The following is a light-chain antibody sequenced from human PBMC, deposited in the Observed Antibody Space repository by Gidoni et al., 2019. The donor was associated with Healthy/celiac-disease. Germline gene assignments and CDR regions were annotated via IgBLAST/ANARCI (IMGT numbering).Light chain of an antibody. J-gene: IGKJ2*01. CDR3: QQSYSTPPYT. CDR2: AAS. V-gene: IGKV1-39*01. Sequence: DIQMTQSPYSLSASVGDRVTITCRASQSICSYLNWYQQKPGKDPKLLIYAASSLQSGVPSRFSGSGSGTDFTLTISSLQPEDFATYYCQQSYSTPPYTFGQGTKLEIK. CDR1: QSICSY.